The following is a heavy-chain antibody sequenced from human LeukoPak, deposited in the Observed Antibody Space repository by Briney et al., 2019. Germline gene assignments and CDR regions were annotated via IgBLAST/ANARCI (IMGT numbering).Heavy chain of an antibody. CDR2: IYSGGST. CDR3: ARDQWDGYKDA. V-gene: IGHV3-66*02. D-gene: IGHD5-24*01. CDR1: GLTVSSNY. Sequence: GGSLRLSCAASGLTVSSNYMSWVRQAPGKGLEWVSVIYSGGSTYYADSVKGRFTISRGNSKNTLYLQMNSLRAEDTAVYYCARDQWDGYKDAWGQGTLVTVSS. J-gene: IGHJ4*02.